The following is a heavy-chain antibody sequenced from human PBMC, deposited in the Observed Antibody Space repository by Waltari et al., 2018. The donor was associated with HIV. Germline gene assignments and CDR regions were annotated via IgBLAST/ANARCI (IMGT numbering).Heavy chain of an antibody. CDR3: ARDRIDYYYGMDV. CDR1: GGSISSSSYY. J-gene: IGHJ6*02. CDR2: IYYSGGT. Sequence: QLQLQESGPGLVKPSETLSLTCTVSGGSISSSSYYWGWIRQPPGKGLEWIGSIYYSGGTYYNPSLKSRVTISGDTSKNQFSLKLSSVTAADTAVYYCARDRIDYYYGMDVWGQGTTVTVSS. V-gene: IGHV4-39*07.